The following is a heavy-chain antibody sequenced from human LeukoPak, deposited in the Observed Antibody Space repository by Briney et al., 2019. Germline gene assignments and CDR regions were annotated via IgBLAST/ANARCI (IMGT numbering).Heavy chain of an antibody. J-gene: IGHJ4*02. Sequence: GGSLRLSCAASGNYWMHWVRQVPGKGLVWVSHINSDGSWTSYADSVKGRFTISRDNSKNTLYLQMNSLRAEDTAVYYCAKDTACAYYYDSSGYYLPGYWGQGTLVTVSS. CDR3: AKDTACAYYYDSSGYYLPGY. V-gene: IGHV3-74*01. CDR2: INSDGSWT. D-gene: IGHD3-22*01. CDR1: GNYW.